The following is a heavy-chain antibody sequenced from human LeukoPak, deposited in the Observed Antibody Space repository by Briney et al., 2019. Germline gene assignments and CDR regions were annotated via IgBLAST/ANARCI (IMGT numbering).Heavy chain of an antibody. D-gene: IGHD1-26*01. V-gene: IGHV3-23*01. Sequence: PGGSLRLSCAASGFTFTSYSTNWVRQAPGKGLEWVSTISGGGGSTYYADSVKGRFTISRDNSKITLYLQVNSLRAEDTAVYYCAKGGKWDVTPFDYWGQGTLVTVSS. CDR1: GFTFTSYS. J-gene: IGHJ4*02. CDR3: AKGGKWDVTPFDY. CDR2: ISGGGGST.